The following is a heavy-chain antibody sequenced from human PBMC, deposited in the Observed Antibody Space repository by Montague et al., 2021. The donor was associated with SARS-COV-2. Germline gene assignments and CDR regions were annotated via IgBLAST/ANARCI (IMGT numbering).Heavy chain of an antibody. Sequence: SLRLSCAASGFTFSSIWMSWVRQAPGKGLEWVANIKPDESEKNYVDSVKGRFSISSDNAKNSLYLQMDNLRAEDTAIYYCAKNGGAHGLDVWGQGTSVSVSS. D-gene: IGHD4-23*01. J-gene: IGHJ6*02. CDR2: IKPDESEK. CDR3: AKNGGAHGLDV. CDR1: GFTFSSIW. V-gene: IGHV3-7*01.